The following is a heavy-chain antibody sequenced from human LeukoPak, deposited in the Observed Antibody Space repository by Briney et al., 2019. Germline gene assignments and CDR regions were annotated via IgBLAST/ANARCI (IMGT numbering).Heavy chain of an antibody. Sequence: PSETLSLTCTVSGGYIITSGHYWGWIRQPPGKGLEWIGSIYYTGVTSTNPFFRSRMSVSVDTSKNQFSLNLTSVTAADAAVYYCARERSSSGGHSWFDPWGQGTLVTVSS. D-gene: IGHD4-23*01. J-gene: IGHJ5*02. V-gene: IGHV4-39*07. CDR3: ARERSSSGGHSWFDP. CDR1: GGYIITSGHY. CDR2: IYYTGVT.